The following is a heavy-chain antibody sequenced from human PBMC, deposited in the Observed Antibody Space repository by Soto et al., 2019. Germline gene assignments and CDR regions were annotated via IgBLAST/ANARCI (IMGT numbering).Heavy chain of an antibody. J-gene: IGHJ5*02. CDR3: ARGDYYDSSGPSAFDP. V-gene: IGHV1-18*01. CDR1: GYIFTNYG. Sequence: ASVKVSCKASGYIFTNYGISWVRLAPGQGLEWMGWISAYSGYTNYAQKVQGRVTMTTDTSTSTAYMEVRSLRFDDTAVYYCARGDYYDSSGPSAFDPWGQGTLVTVSS. D-gene: IGHD3-22*01. CDR2: ISAYSGYT.